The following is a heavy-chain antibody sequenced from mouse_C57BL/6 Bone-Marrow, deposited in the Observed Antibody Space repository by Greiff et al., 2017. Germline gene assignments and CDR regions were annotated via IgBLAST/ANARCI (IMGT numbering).Heavy chain of an antibody. CDR3: TRGDLYDGYYAYAIDY. V-gene: IGHV1-15*01. CDR1: GYTFTDYE. D-gene: IGHD2-3*01. Sequence: QVQLKQSGAELVRPGASVTLSCKASGYTFTDYEMHWVKQTPVNGLEWIGAIDPETGGTAYNQKFKGKAILTADKSSSTAYMELRSLTSEDSAVYYGTRGDLYDGYYAYAIDYWCQGTSVTGSS. CDR2: IDPETGGT. J-gene: IGHJ4*01.